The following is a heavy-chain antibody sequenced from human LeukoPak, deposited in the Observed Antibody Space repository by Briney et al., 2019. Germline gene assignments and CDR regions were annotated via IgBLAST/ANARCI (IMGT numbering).Heavy chain of an antibody. V-gene: IGHV5-51*01. CDR2: IYPGDSAT. CDR1: GYSFTSYW. J-gene: IGHJ3*02. D-gene: IGHD2-15*01. Sequence: GESLKISCKGSGYSFTSYWIGWVRQMPGKVLEWMGIIYPGDSATRYSPSSQGRVTISAEKSISTAYLQWSSLKASDTAMYYCARRWYCSGGSCYDAFDNWGQGTMVTVSS. CDR3: ARRWYCSGGSCYDAFDN.